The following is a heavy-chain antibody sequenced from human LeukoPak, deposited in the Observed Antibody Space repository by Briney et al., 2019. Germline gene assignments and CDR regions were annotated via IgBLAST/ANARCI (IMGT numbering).Heavy chain of an antibody. CDR2: IYWNDDK. D-gene: IGHD3-3*01. J-gene: IGHJ4*02. CDR1: GFSLSTSGVG. CDR3: ARSFSGITIFGVVITPFDY. Sequence: ESGPTLVKPTQTLTLTCTFSGFSLSTSGVGVGWIRQPPGKALEWLALIYWNDDKRYSPSLKSRLTITKDTSKNQVVLTMTNMDPVDTATYYCARSFSGITIFGVVITPFDYWGQGTLVTVSS. V-gene: IGHV2-5*01.